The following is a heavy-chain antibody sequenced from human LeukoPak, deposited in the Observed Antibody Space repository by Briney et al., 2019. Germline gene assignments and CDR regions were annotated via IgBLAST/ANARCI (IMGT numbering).Heavy chain of an antibody. CDR3: ARENMVRGITENYYMDV. CDR2: ISSSSSYI. Sequence: GGSLRLSCAASGFTFSSYSMNWVRQAPGKGLEWVSFISSSSSYIYYADSVKGRFTISRDNAKNSLYLQMNSLRAEDTAVYYCARENMVRGITENYYMDVWGKGTTVTISS. V-gene: IGHV3-21*01. J-gene: IGHJ6*03. D-gene: IGHD3-10*01. CDR1: GFTFSSYS.